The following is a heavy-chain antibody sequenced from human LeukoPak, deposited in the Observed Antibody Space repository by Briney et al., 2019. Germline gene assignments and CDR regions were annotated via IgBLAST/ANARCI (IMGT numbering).Heavy chain of an antibody. Sequence: ASVKVSCKASGYTFTSYAMHWVRQAPGQRLEGMGWINAGNGNTKYSQKFQGRVTITRDTSASTAYMELSSLRSENTPVYYCARDFASERYSSGSLYFDYWGQGTLLTVSS. V-gene: IGHV1-3*01. CDR1: GYTFTSYA. CDR3: ARDFASERYSSGSLYFDY. J-gene: IGHJ4*02. CDR2: INAGNGNT. D-gene: IGHD5-18*01.